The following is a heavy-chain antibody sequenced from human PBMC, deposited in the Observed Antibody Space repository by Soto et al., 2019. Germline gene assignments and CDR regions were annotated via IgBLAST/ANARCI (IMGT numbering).Heavy chain of an antibody. CDR2: ISAYNGNT. CDR3: ERSQGYGDYGLERYYYYMDF. V-gene: IGHV1-18*01. Sequence: ASVKVSCKASCYTFTSYGISWVRQAPGQGLEWMGWISAYNGNTNYAQKLQGRVTMTTDTSTSTAYMELRSLRSYDTAVYYFERSQGYGDYGLERYYYYMDFWGKGTTVTVSS. J-gene: IGHJ6*03. D-gene: IGHD4-17*01. CDR1: CYTFTSYG.